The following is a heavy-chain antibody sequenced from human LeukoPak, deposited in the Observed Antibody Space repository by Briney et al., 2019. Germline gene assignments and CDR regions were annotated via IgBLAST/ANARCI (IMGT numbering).Heavy chain of an antibody. D-gene: IGHD3-22*01. Sequence: GGSLRLSCAVSEFTFSSYDMHWVRQAPGKGLEWVAVISYDGSNKYYADSVKGRFTISRDNSKNTLYLQMNSLRAEDTAVYYCARENYDSSGLGFDYWGQGTLVTVSS. CDR1: EFTFSSYD. CDR3: ARENYDSSGLGFDY. J-gene: IGHJ4*02. V-gene: IGHV3-30*03. CDR2: ISYDGSNK.